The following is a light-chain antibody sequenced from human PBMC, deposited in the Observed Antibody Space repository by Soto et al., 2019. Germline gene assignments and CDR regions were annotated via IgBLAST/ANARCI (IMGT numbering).Light chain of an antibody. V-gene: IGKV3-20*01. CDR1: QSVDSRY. Sequence: ETVLTQSPGTLSLSPGEGATLSCRASQSVDSRYLAWYQQRPGQAPRLLISVTSTRASGIPDRFSGSGSGTDFTLTISRLEPEDFAVYYCQQYGTAPYTVGQGTTLEFK. CDR3: QQYGTAPYT. J-gene: IGKJ2*01. CDR2: VTS.